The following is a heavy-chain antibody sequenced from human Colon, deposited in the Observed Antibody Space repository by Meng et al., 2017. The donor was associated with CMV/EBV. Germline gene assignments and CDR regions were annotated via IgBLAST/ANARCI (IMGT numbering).Heavy chain of an antibody. CDR2: IYPDSGGVT. D-gene: IGHD2-15*01. CDR3: TQTSGRNCRSGSCYSFDY. CDR1: GYAFTGYY. J-gene: IGHJ4*02. Sequence: ASVKVSCKASGYAFTGYYMHWVRQAPGEGLEWMGWIYPDSGGVTKSAQKFQGRVTVTSDTSMSTAYMELSSLRSDDTAVDYCTQTSGRNCRSGSCYSFDYWGQGTLVTVSS. V-gene: IGHV1-2*02.